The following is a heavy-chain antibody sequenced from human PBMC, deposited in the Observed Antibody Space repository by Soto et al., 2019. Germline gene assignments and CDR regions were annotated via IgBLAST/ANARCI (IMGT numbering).Heavy chain of an antibody. V-gene: IGHV4-59*08. CDR3: ARRGSIEARHSDY. Sequence: SETLSLTCTVSGGSISSYYWSWIRQPPGKGLEWIGYIYYSGSTNYNPSLKSRVTISVDTSKNQFSLKLSSVTAADTAVYYCARRGSIEARHSDYWGQGTLVTVSS. J-gene: IGHJ4*02. CDR2: IYYSGST. CDR1: GGSISSYY. D-gene: IGHD6-6*01.